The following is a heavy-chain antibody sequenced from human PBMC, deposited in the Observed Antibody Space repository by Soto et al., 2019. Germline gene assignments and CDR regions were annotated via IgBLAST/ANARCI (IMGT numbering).Heavy chain of an antibody. CDR2: ISSSSYTI. V-gene: IGHV3-48*02. CDR1: GFTFNTYN. Sequence: GWSLRLSCTASGFTFNTYNMNWVRQAPGKGLEWVSYISSSSYTIKYADSVEGRFTVSRDNGKKSLYLQMNSLRDEDTAVYFCAREISLSAGSYLEYWGQGTLVTGSS. CDR3: AREISLSAGSYLEY. D-gene: IGHD3-10*01. J-gene: IGHJ4*02.